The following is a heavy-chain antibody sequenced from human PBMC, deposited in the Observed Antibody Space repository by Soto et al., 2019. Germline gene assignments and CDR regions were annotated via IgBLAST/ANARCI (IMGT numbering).Heavy chain of an antibody. D-gene: IGHD3-9*01. J-gene: IGHJ4*02. CDR1: GGNISSSSYY. Sequence: SETHSLSYTVAGGNISSSSYYWGWIRQPPGKGLEWIGSIYYSGSTYYNPSLKSRVTISVDTSKNQFSLKLSSVTAADTAVYYCARHHRLRYFDWLAAGDYWGQGTLVTVSS. V-gene: IGHV4-39*01. CDR2: IYYSGST. CDR3: ARHHRLRYFDWLAAGDY.